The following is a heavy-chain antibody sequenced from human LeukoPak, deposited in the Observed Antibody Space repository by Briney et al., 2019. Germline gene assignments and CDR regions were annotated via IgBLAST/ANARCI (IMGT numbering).Heavy chain of an antibody. D-gene: IGHD2-21*01. CDR1: AYSFSTYW. CDR3: ARHYSNDHTLFDF. CDR2: IRPSDSEP. Sequence: KVSCKVSAYSFSTYWITWVRQMPGAALEWMGRIRPSDSEPNYSPSFQGHVTISADRSINTVYLQWSSLRASDTAIYFCARHYSNDHTLFDFWGQGALVTVST. J-gene: IGHJ4*02. V-gene: IGHV5-10-1*01.